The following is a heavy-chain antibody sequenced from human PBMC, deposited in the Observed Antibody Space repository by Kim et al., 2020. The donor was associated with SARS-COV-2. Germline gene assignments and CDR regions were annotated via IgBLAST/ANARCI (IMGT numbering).Heavy chain of an antibody. V-gene: IGHV1-69*13. Sequence: SVKVSCKASGGTFSSYAISWVRQAPGQGLEWMGGIIPIFGTANYAQKFQGRVTITADESTSTAYMELSSLRSEDTAVYYCANWDRESLTMSMDVWGQGTTVTVSS. J-gene: IGHJ6*02. CDR3: ANWDRESLTMSMDV. D-gene: IGHD7-27*01. CDR1: GGTFSSYA. CDR2: IIPIFGTA.